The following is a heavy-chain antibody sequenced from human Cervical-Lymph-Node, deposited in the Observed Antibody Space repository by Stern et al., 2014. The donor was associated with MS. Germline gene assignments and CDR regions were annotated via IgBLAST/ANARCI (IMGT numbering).Heavy chain of an antibody. Sequence: ESGPTLVKPTQTLTLKCIFSGFSLTTSGVGVGWIRQPPGKALEWRGFIYWDGDKRYSPSLKRRITITKDTSKNQVVLTMTNMDPVDTATYYCIHTSPRVPGIDYWGQGTLVTVSS. CDR3: IHTSPRVPGIDY. V-gene: IGHV2-5*02. CDR2: IYWDGDK. J-gene: IGHJ4*02. D-gene: IGHD6-13*01. CDR1: GFSLTTSGVG.